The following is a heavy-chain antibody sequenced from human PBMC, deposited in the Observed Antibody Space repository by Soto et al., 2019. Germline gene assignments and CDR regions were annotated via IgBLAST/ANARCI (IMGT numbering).Heavy chain of an antibody. CDR2: IWNDGSNN. V-gene: IGHV3-33*01. J-gene: IGHJ6*02. Sequence: QVQLVESGGGVVQPGRSLRLSCAASGFTFNNYGMHWVRQAPGKGLEWLAGIWNDGSNNYYANSVKGRFTICRDNSKNTLYLQISSLRAEDTAVYYCARRQIPPPTRGAANARGGMDVWGQGTTVTVSS. CDR1: GFTFNNYG. CDR3: ARRQIPPPTRGAANARGGMDV. D-gene: IGHD6-13*01.